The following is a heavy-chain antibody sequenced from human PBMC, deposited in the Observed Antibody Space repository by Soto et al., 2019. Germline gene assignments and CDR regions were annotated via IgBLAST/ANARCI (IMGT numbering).Heavy chain of an antibody. D-gene: IGHD3-3*01. CDR1: GGYIRSYY. CDR2: ISYSGSP. V-gene: IGHV4-59*01. J-gene: IGHJ6*02. CDR3: ARVSFLAPYFFFGMAV. Sequence: SDTLSLTCTVSGGYIRSYYWSWIRKPPGKGLEWIGDISYSGSPNSTPTLTSRVTLSVDTSQTQFSLKLRSVPAADLAASYSARVSFLAPYFFFGMAVGGQGTTVTVSS.